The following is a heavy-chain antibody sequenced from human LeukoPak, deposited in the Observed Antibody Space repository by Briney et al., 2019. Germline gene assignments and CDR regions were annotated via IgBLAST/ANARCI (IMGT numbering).Heavy chain of an antibody. CDR1: GGTFSSYA. CDR2: ISGYNGNT. J-gene: IGHJ6*02. D-gene: IGHD1-26*01. CDR3: ARDYAYRMDV. Sequence: ASVKVSCKASGGTFSSYAISWVRQAPGQGLEWMGWISGYNGNTNYAQRLQGRVTLTTDTSTSTAYMELRSLRSDDTAAYYCARDYAYRMDVWGQGTTVTVSS. V-gene: IGHV1-18*01.